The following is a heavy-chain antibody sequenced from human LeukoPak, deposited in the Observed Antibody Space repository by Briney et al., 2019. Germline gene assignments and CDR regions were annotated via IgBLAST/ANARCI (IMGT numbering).Heavy chain of an antibody. Sequence: QPGGSLRLSCAASGFTFSSYWMHWVRQAPGKGLAWVSRINSDGSSAGYADSAKGRFTISRDNAKNTLYLQMNSLRAEDTAVYYCARGEMATIYWGQGTLVTVSS. CDR2: INSDGSSA. CDR1: GFTFSSYW. CDR3: ARGEMATIY. V-gene: IGHV3-74*01. D-gene: IGHD5-24*01. J-gene: IGHJ4*02.